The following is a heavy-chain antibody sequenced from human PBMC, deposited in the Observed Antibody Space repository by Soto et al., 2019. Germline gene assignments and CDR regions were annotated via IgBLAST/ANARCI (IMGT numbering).Heavy chain of an antibody. CDR2: LSYDGFNK. CDR3: AREAYGDYNFDY. D-gene: IGHD4-17*01. CDR1: GFTFTNYG. Sequence: GGSLRLSCAASGFTFTNYGLHWVRQAPGKGLEWVAFLSYDGFNKYHADSVKGRFTISRDNSKNMLYLQMNSLGAEDTAIYYCAREAYGDYNFDYWGQGTLVTVSS. J-gene: IGHJ4*02. V-gene: IGHV3-30-3*01.